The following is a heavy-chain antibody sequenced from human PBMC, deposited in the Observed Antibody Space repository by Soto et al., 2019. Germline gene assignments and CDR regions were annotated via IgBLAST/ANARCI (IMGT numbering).Heavy chain of an antibody. CDR3: ARDTAMVWYYYYGMDV. CDR2: ISYDGSNK. CDR1: GFTFSSYA. J-gene: IGHJ6*02. D-gene: IGHD5-18*01. V-gene: IGHV3-30-3*01. Sequence: QVQLVESGGGVVQPGRSLRLSCAASGFTFSSYAMHWVRQAPGKGLEWVAVISYDGSNKYYADSVKGRFTISRDNSKNTLYLQMNSLRAEDTAVYYCARDTAMVWYYYYGMDVWGQGTTVTGSS.